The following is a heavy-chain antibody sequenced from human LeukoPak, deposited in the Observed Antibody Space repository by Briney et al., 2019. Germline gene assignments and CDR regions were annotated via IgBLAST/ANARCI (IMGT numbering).Heavy chain of an antibody. D-gene: IGHD3-22*01. CDR2: ISGSGGST. J-gene: IGHJ4*02. CDR3: AKDRSYDSSGYPPPFDY. Sequence: GGSLRLSCAASGFTFSSYAMSWVRRAPGKGLEWVSAISGSGGSTYYADSVKGRFTISRDNSKNTLYLQMNSLRAEDTAVYYCAKDRSYDSSGYPPPFDYWGQGTLVTVSS. V-gene: IGHV3-23*01. CDR1: GFTFSSYA.